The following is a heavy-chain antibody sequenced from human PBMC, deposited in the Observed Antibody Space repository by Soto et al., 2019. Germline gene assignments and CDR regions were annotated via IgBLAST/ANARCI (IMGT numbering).Heavy chain of an antibody. CDR3: ARDCAKRGGGGSCYVLFDY. CDR1: GYTFTSYG. D-gene: IGHD2-15*01. V-gene: IGHV1-18*01. Sequence: ASVKVSCKASGYTFTSYGISWVRQAPGQGLEWMGWISAYNGNTNYAQKLQGRVTMTTDTSTSTAYMELRSLRSDDTAVYYCARDCAKRGGGGSCYVLFDYWGQGTLVTVSS. CDR2: ISAYNGNT. J-gene: IGHJ4*02.